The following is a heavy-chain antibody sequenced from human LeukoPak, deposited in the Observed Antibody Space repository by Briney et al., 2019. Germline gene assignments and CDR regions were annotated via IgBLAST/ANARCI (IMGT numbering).Heavy chain of an antibody. J-gene: IGHJ3*02. Sequence: ASVKVSCKASGGTFSSYAISWVRQAPGQGLEWMGGIIPIFGTANYAQKFQGRVTITTDESTSTAYMELSSLRSEDTAVYYCASNLLRFFYAFDIWGQGTMVTVSS. CDR1: GGTFSSYA. CDR2: IIPIFGTA. CDR3: ASNLLRFFYAFDI. D-gene: IGHD3-3*01. V-gene: IGHV1-69*05.